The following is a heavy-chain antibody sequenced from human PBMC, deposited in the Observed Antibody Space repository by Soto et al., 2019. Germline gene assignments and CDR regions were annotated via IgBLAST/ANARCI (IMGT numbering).Heavy chain of an antibody. CDR1: GDSISGYY. CDR2: IYFSGST. J-gene: IGHJ5*02. Sequence: PSETLSLTCTVSGDSISGYYWSWIRQPPGKGLEWIGYIYFSGSTKYNPSLKSRITMSLDTSKNQFSLRLTSVTAADTAVYYCARPGTYSGYDSTYFGLWGQGTLVTVSS. CDR3: ARPGTYSGYDSTYFGL. D-gene: IGHD5-12*01. V-gene: IGHV4-59*01.